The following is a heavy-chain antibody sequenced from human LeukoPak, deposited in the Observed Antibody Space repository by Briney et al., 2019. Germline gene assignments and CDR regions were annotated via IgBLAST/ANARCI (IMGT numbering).Heavy chain of an antibody. CDR1: GYNFPAYF. Sequence: AALKVSCKAAGYNFPAYFMHWVRQAPGQGLEWMGRIIPNGGDTSYAQKFQGRVTMASDTSISTNYMELNSLMSDDTAVYYCVRVGFTTSWSNFDYWGQGTLVTVSS. J-gene: IGHJ4*02. CDR3: VRVGFTTSWSNFDY. V-gene: IGHV1-2*06. D-gene: IGHD2-2*01. CDR2: IIPNGGDT.